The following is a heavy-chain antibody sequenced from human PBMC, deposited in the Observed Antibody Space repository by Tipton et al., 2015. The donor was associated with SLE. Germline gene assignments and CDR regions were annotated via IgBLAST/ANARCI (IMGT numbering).Heavy chain of an antibody. J-gene: IGHJ4*02. CDR2: INHSGST. D-gene: IGHD3-22*01. Sequence: LRLSCAVYGGSFSGYYWSWIRQPPGKGLEWIGEINHSGSTNYNPSLKSRVTISVDTSKNQFSLKLSSVTAADTAVYYCARDDSSGYYGDSDYWGQGTLVTVSS. CDR3: ARDDSSGYYGDSDY. V-gene: IGHV4-34*01. CDR1: GGSFSGYY.